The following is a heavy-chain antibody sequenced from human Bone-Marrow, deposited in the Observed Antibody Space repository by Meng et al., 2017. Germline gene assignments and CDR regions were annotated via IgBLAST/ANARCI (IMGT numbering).Heavy chain of an antibody. D-gene: IGHD5-18*01. CDR3: ARQKFSYGLGPPAY. V-gene: IGHV4-34*01. CDR1: GGSFRGYF. J-gene: IGHJ4*02. Sequence: QVQLQPWGAGLLKPSETLSLTCGVYGGSFRGYFWAWIRQPPGKGLEWIGEINHRGSTNYNPSLKSRVTISVDTSKSQVSLNLSSVTAADTAVYYCARQKFSYGLGPPAYWGQGTLVTVSS. CDR2: INHRGST.